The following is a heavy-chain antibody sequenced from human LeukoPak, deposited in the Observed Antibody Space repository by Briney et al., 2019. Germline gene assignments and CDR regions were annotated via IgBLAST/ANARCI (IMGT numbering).Heavy chain of an antibody. D-gene: IGHD3-16*01. V-gene: IGHV4-39*07. CDR1: GGSISSYY. Sequence: PSETLSLTCTVSGGSISSYYWSWIRQPPGKGLEWIGSIYFIGITYYNPSLKSRITISVDTSKNQLSLKLNSVIAADTAVYYCARVKKGDYMDVWGKGTTVTVPS. CDR2: IYFIGIT. CDR3: ARVKKGDYMDV. J-gene: IGHJ6*03.